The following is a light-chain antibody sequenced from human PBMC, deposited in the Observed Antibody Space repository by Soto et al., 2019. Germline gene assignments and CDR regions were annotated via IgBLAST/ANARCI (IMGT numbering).Light chain of an antibody. V-gene: IGLV2-14*01. Sequence: QSVLTQPASVSGSPGQSSPSSCTGTSSDVGGYNYVSWYQQHPGKAPKLMIYEVSNRPSGVSNRFSGSKSGNTASLTISGLQAEDEADYYCSSYTSSRTLEVVFGGGTKLTVL. CDR2: EVS. CDR1: SSDVGGYNY. J-gene: IGLJ2*01. CDR3: SSYTSSRTLEVV.